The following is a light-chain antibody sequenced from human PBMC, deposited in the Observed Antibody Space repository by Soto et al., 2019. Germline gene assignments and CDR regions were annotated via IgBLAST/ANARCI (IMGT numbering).Light chain of an antibody. V-gene: IGLV2-14*01. CDR2: EVS. Sequence: QSALTQPASVSGSPGQSITISCTGTSSDVGAYNYVSWYQQHPDRAPKLMIFEVSDRPSGVSNRFSGSKSGNTASLTISGLQAEDGADYYCCSYAGRFTNYVFGTGTKLTVL. CDR3: CSYAGRFTNYV. CDR1: SSDVGAYNY. J-gene: IGLJ1*01.